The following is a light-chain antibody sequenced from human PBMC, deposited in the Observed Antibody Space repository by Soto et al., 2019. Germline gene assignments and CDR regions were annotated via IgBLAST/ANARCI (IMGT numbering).Light chain of an antibody. Sequence: LTQPASVSGSPGQSITISCTGTSSDVGGYNYVSWYQQHPGKAPKLMIYEVSNRPSGVSNRFSGSKSGNTASLTISGLQAEDEADYYCSPYTSSSPYVLGTGTKVTVL. J-gene: IGLJ1*01. CDR1: SSDVGGYNY. V-gene: IGLV2-14*01. CDR3: SPYTSSSPYV. CDR2: EVS.